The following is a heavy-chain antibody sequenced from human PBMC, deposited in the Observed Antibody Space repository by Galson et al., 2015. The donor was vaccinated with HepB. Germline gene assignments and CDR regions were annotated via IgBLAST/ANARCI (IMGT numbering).Heavy chain of an antibody. Sequence: SVKVSCKASGYTFTQYYMHWARQAPGQGLEWMGWINPNSGDTMYAQKFQGRVTMTRVTSISTAHMELSRLSSDDTAVYYCAREPFNCGIDCYALAYWGQGTLVTVSS. V-gene: IGHV1-2*02. CDR1: GYTFTQYY. J-gene: IGHJ4*02. CDR2: INPNSGDT. D-gene: IGHD2-21*01. CDR3: AREPFNCGIDCYALAY.